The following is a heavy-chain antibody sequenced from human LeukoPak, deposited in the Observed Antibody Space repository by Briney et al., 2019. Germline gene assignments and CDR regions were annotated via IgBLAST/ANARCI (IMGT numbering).Heavy chain of an antibody. D-gene: IGHD3-10*01. J-gene: IGHJ4*02. CDR1: GFTFSIYA. Sequence: SGGSLSLLCAASGFTFSIYAMSGVRQAPGKGLEWGSGVSGSGGSTYYADSVKGRFTISRDNSKNTLYLQMNSLRAEDTAVYYCAKALVEFRGGYYFDYWGQGTLVTVSS. V-gene: IGHV3-23*01. CDR3: AKALVEFRGGYYFDY. CDR2: VSGSGGST.